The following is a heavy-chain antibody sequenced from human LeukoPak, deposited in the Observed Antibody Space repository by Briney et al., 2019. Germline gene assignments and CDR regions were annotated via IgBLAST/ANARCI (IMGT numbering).Heavy chain of an antibody. CDR1: GGSISSYY. J-gene: IGHJ4*02. CDR2: IYYSGST. V-gene: IGHV4-59*12. Sequence: SETLSLTCTVSGGSISSYYWSWIRQPPGKGLEWIGYIYYSGSTKYNASLESRVSISVDTSKNQFSLKLSSVTAADTAVYYCARVSGYSYGGNDYWGQGTLVTVSS. CDR3: ARVSGYSYGGNDY. D-gene: IGHD5-18*01.